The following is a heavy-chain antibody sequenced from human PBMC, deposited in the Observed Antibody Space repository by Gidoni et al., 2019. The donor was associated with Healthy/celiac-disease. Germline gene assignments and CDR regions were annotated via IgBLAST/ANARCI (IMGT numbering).Heavy chain of an antibody. Sequence: QVQLQESGPGLAKSSGTLPPTCAAPAGSIRSSNWWSWVRQPPGKGLAWIGEIYHSGSTNYNPSHKSRVTISVDKSKNQFSLKLSSVTAADTAVYYCARQGLSNYYYYMDVWGKGTTVTVSS. CDR1: AGSIRSSNW. V-gene: IGHV4-4*02. D-gene: IGHD2-2*01. CDR3: ARQGLSNYYYYMDV. J-gene: IGHJ6*03. CDR2: IYHSGST.